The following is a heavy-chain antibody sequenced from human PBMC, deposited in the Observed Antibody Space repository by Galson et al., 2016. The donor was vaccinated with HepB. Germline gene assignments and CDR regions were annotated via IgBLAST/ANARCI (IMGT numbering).Heavy chain of an antibody. Sequence: SETLSLTCAVYGDSFSVSSWSWIRQSPGKGLEWIGEISYGEDSNYNASLRGRATLSIATSKNHFTLSLTSVTAADTAVYYFAGRAGIAPGRGAWFDPWGQGTLVTVSS. J-gene: IGHJ5*02. CDR2: ISYGEDS. D-gene: IGHD2-21*01. CDR3: AGRAGIAPGRGAWFDP. V-gene: IGHV4-34*01. CDR1: GDSFSVSS.